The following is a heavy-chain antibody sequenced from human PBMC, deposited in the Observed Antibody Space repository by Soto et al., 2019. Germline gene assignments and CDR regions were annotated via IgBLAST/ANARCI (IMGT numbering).Heavy chain of an antibody. CDR3: ARRLYGDHDY. D-gene: IGHD4-17*01. Sequence: QAQLVQSGAEVKEPGASVKVSCKASGYSFTTSGITWVRQAPGQGLEWMGWISTYNGNTNYAQKLQDRVTLTTDTSTSTAYTELRSLRSDDTAVYYCARRLYGDHDYWGQGTLVTVSS. CDR2: ISTYNGNT. V-gene: IGHV1-18*01. CDR1: GYSFTTSG. J-gene: IGHJ4*02.